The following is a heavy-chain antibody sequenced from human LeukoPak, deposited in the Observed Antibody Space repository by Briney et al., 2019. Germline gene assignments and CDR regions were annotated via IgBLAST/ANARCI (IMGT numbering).Heavy chain of an antibody. CDR1: GFSFSSYA. CDR2: ISSNGGST. V-gene: IGHV3-64D*06. D-gene: IGHD6-19*01. CDR3: VKDYSSGWSWYFDY. J-gene: IGHJ4*02. Sequence: GGSLRLSCAASGFSFSSYAMSWVPQAPGKGLEYVSAISSNGGSTYYADSVKGRFTISRDNSKNTLYLQISSLRAEDTAVYSCVKDYSSGWSWYFDYWGQGSLVTVSS.